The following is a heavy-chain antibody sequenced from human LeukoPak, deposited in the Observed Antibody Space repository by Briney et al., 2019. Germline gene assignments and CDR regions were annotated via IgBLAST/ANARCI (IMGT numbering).Heavy chain of an antibody. Sequence: PSETLSLTCTVSGGSINNESYYWSWIRQPAGKGLEWIGRIYTSGSTNYNPSLKSRVTISKDTSKNQFSLKLSSVTATDTAVYYCARLYGDYETPAFDIWGQGTMVTVSS. CDR3: ARLYGDYETPAFDI. CDR1: GGSINNESYY. CDR2: IYTSGST. D-gene: IGHD4-17*01. J-gene: IGHJ3*02. V-gene: IGHV4-61*02.